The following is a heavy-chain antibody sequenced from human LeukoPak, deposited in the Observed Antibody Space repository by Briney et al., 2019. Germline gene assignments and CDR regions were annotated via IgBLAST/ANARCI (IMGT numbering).Heavy chain of an antibody. CDR1: GLTFSDHW. V-gene: IGHV3-7*01. CDR3: ARGHYGLAD. CDR2: INQDGRER. Sequence: GGSLRLSCAASGLTFSDHWMTWVRQAPGRGLEWVAHINQDGRERDYLDSVKGRFTISRDNARDSLYLQMNSLRDEDTAVYYCARGHYGLADWGQGTTVTVSS. J-gene: IGHJ6*02.